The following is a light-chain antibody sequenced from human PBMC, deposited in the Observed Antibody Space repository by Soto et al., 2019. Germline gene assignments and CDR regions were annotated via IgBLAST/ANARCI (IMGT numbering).Light chain of an antibody. CDR1: QSVNTIY. Sequence: EIVLTQCPGTLSLSPGERATLSCRASQSVNTIYFAWYQQKPGQAPRLLIYSTSNRATGIPDRFSGSGSGTDFTLTISRLEPEDFAVYYCQQYDTSPRTFGQGTRWIS. CDR2: STS. CDR3: QQYDTSPRT. V-gene: IGKV3-20*01. J-gene: IGKJ1*01.